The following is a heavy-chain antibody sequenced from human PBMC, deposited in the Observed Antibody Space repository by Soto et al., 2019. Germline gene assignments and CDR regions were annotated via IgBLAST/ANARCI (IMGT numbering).Heavy chain of an antibody. CDR1: GGTFSSYA. D-gene: IGHD4-17*01. V-gene: IGHV1-69*13. Sequence: ASVKVSCKASGGTFSSYAISWVRQAPGQGLEWMGGIIPNFGTANYAQKFQGRVTITADESTSTAYMELSSLRSEDTAVYYCARDFDYGGNGSWFDPWGQGTLVTVFS. CDR2: IIPNFGTA. J-gene: IGHJ5*02. CDR3: ARDFDYGGNGSWFDP.